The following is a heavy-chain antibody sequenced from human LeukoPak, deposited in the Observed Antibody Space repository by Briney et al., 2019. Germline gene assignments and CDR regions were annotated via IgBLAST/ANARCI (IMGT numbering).Heavy chain of an antibody. Sequence: ASVKVSCKASGYTFTSYGISWVRQAPGQGLEWMGWISAYNGNTNYAQKLQGRVTMTTDTSTSTAYMVLRSLRSDDTAVYYCARSYCSSTSCYFSRYYYYYYGMDVWGQGTTVTVSS. CDR3: ARSYCSSTSCYFSRYYYYYYGMDV. CDR1: GYTFTSYG. CDR2: ISAYNGNT. V-gene: IGHV1-18*01. J-gene: IGHJ6*02. D-gene: IGHD2-2*01.